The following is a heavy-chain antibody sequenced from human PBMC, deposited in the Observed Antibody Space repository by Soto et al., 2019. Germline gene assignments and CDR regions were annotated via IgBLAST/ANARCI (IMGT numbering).Heavy chain of an antibody. CDR2: ISGSGGST. CDR1: GFTFSSYA. CDR3: AKDRSFVVVPVANPNYYYYYGRDV. V-gene: IGHV3-23*01. D-gene: IGHD2-2*01. J-gene: IGHJ6*04. Sequence: GGSLRLSCAASGFTFSSYAMSWVRQAPGKGLEWVSAISGSGGSTYYADSVKGRFTISRDNSKNTLYLQMNSLRAEDTAVYYWAKDRSFVVVPVANPNYYYYYGRDVGGKGTRVTVSS.